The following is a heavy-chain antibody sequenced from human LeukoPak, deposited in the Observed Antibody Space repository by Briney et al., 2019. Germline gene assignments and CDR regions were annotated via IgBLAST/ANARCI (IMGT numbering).Heavy chain of an antibody. CDR1: GFTFSSYW. Sequence: GGSLRLSCAASGFTFSSYWMSWVRQAPGKGLEWVANIKQDGSQEFYLDSVKGRFTISRDNSKNTLYLQVNSLRAEDTAVYYCARGSPEEWLGRFSWGQGTLVTVSS. CDR2: IKQDGSQE. D-gene: IGHD3-10*01. CDR3: ARGSPEEWLGRFS. J-gene: IGHJ5*02. V-gene: IGHV3-7*02.